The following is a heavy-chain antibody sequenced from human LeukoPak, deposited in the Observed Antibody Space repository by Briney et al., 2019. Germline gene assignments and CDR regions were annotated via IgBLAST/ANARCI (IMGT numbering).Heavy chain of an antibody. CDR2: IYYSGST. Sequence: SETLSLTCTVSGGSISSSSYYWGWIRQPPGKGLEWIGSIYYSGSTYYNPSLKSRVTISVDTSKNRFSLKLSSVTAADTAVYYCASPAAQQLDPLYFDYWGQGTLVTVSS. J-gene: IGHJ4*02. CDR1: GGSISSSSYY. CDR3: ASPAAQQLDPLYFDY. V-gene: IGHV4-39*07. D-gene: IGHD6-13*01.